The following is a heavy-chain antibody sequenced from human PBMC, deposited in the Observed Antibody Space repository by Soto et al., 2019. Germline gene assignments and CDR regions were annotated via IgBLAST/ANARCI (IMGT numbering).Heavy chain of an antibody. J-gene: IGHJ4*02. Sequence: PSETLSLTCTVSGASISSGGYYWSWIRQDPGKGLEWLGYIYDNGTTYYNPSLKSRVSISRDKSKNQFSLNLTSVTAADTAVYYCARISYWVKDYWGQGALVTVSS. D-gene: IGHD2-8*02. CDR3: ARISYWVKDY. V-gene: IGHV4-31*03. CDR2: IYDNGTT. CDR1: GASISSGGYY.